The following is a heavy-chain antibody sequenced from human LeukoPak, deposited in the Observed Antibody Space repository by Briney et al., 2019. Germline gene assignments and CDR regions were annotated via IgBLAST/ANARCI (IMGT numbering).Heavy chain of an antibody. CDR3: AKDISGGDCPDY. CDR1: AFTFSSYG. CDR2: ISYDGSDK. Sequence: PGRSMRLSCAASAFTFSSYGMHWVRQAPGKGLEWVALISYDGSDKYYADSVKGRFTISRDNSKNTLYLQMNSLRADDTAVYYCAKDISGGDCPDYWGQGTLVTVPS. D-gene: IGHD2-21*02. V-gene: IGHV3-30*18. J-gene: IGHJ4*02.